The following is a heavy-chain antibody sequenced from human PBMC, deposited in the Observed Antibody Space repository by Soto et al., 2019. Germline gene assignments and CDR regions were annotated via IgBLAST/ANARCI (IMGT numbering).Heavy chain of an antibody. D-gene: IGHD6-13*01. CDR2: IYYSGST. CDR3: ATYSSSWYVVY. CDR1: GGSISSSSYY. V-gene: IGHV4-39*01. Sequence: QLQLQESGPGLVKPSETLSLTCTVSGGSISSSSYYWGWIRQPPGKGLEWIGSIYYSGSTCYNPSLKSRVTISVDTSKNQFSLTLSSVTAADTAVYYCATYSSSWYVVYWGQGTLVTVSS. J-gene: IGHJ4*02.